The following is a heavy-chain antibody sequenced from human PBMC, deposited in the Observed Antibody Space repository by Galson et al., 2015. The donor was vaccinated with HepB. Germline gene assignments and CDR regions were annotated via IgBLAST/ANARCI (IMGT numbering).Heavy chain of an antibody. CDR3: ASAKGQWLAHQSFDN. Sequence: SLRLSCAASGFTFSSYAMHWVRQAPGQGLEWVAVISYVGTNVYYADSMRGRFTISRDNSKNTLFLQMNSLRAEDTAVYYCASAKGQWLAHQSFDNWGQGTLVTVSS. D-gene: IGHD6-19*01. J-gene: IGHJ4*02. V-gene: IGHV3-30-3*01. CDR1: GFTFSSYA. CDR2: ISYVGTNV.